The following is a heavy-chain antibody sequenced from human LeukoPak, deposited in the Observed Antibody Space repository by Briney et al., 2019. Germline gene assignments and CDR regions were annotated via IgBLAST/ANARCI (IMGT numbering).Heavy chain of an antibody. V-gene: IGHV4-61*02. Sequence: SETLSLTCTDSGGSISSGSYYWSWIRQPAGKGLEWIGRIYTSGSTNYNPSLKSRVTISVDTSKNQFSLKLSSVTAADTAVYYCARDRNYGDYFDYWGQGTLVTVSS. J-gene: IGHJ4*02. CDR3: ARDRNYGDYFDY. CDR1: GGSISSGSYY. CDR2: IYTSGST. D-gene: IGHD4-17*01.